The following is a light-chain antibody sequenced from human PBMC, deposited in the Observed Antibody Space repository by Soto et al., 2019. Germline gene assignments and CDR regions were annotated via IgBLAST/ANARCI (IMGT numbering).Light chain of an antibody. CDR3: QQYGSLSWT. CDR2: GAS. CDR1: QSVSSSY. J-gene: IGKJ1*01. Sequence: EIVLTQSPGTLSLSPGERATLSCRASQSVSSSYLAWYQQKLGQAPRLLIYGASSRATGIPDRFSGSGSGTDFTLTISRLEPEDFAVYYCQQYGSLSWTFGQGTKV. V-gene: IGKV3-20*01.